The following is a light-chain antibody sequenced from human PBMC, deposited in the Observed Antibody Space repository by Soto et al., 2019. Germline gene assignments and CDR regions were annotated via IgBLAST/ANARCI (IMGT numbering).Light chain of an antibody. CDR3: SSYTSSSPVV. CDR1: SSEIGAYNY. V-gene: IGLV2-14*01. CDR2: DVS. Sequence: QSALTQPASVSGSPGQSITISCTGTSSEIGAYNYVPWYQQPPGKAPKLMIYDVSNRPSGVSNRFSGSKSGHPASLPISGHQAEDEADYYCSSYTSSSPVVFGGGTKLPVL. J-gene: IGLJ2*01.